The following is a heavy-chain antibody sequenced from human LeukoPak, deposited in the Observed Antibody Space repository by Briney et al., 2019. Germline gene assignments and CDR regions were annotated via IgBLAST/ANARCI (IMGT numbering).Heavy chain of an antibody. CDR1: GFTFSSTT. Sequence: GGSLRLPCVASGFTFSSTTMGWVRQAPGRGLEWVSSITAINGRTYYADSVRGRFTISRDNSKNTVYLQLNSLRAGDTAIYYCTKDRRGPAAGTWYFDSWGQGTLVTVSS. V-gene: IGHV3-23*01. CDR2: ITAINGRT. J-gene: IGHJ4*02. D-gene: IGHD6-13*01. CDR3: TKDRRGPAAGTWYFDS.